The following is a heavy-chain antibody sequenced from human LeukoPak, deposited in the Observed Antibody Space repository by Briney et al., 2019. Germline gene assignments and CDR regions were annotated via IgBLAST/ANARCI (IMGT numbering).Heavy chain of an antibody. D-gene: IGHD2-15*01. CDR3: ARERRTISSWYDY. CDR1: GFTFSDYY. CDR2: ISSSSSTI. V-gene: IGHV3-11*04. J-gene: IGHJ4*02. Sequence: PGGSLRLSCAASGFTFSDYYMSWIRQAPGKGLEWVSYISSSSSTIYYADSVKGRFTISRDNAKNSLYLQMNSLRAEDTAVYYCARERRTISSWYDYWGQGTLVTVSS.